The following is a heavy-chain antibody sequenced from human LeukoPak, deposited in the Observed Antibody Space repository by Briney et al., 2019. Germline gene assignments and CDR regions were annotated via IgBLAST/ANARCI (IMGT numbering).Heavy chain of an antibody. Sequence: ASVKVSCEASGYTFTSYAMNWVRQAPGQGLEWMGWINTNTGNPTYAQGFTGRFVFSLDTSVSTAYLQISSLKAEDTAVYYCARLGDSSGYYLTSSVPYNWFDPWGQGTLVTVSS. D-gene: IGHD3-22*01. CDR3: ARLGDSSGYYLTSSVPYNWFDP. J-gene: IGHJ5*02. V-gene: IGHV7-4-1*02. CDR1: GYTFTSYA. CDR2: INTNTGNP.